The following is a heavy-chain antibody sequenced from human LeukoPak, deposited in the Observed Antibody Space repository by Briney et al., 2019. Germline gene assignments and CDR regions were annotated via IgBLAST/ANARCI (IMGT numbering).Heavy chain of an antibody. J-gene: IGHJ4*02. CDR1: GYTLTGYY. V-gene: IGHV1-2*02. Sequence: ASVKVSCKASGYTLTGYYMHWVRQAPGQGLEWMGWINPKSGGTNYAQRFQGRVTVTRDTSISTTYMEMSRLRSDDTAVYYCARGYYGSGSPDNWGQGTLVTVSS. D-gene: IGHD3-10*01. CDR3: ARGYYGSGSPDN. CDR2: INPKSGGT.